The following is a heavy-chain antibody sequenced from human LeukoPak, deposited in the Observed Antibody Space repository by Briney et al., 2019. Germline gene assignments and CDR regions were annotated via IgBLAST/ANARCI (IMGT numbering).Heavy chain of an antibody. CDR3: ARSGGEAHNWFDP. J-gene: IGHJ5*02. V-gene: IGHV4-59*01. CDR2: IYYSGST. CDR1: GGSISSYY. Sequence: SETLSLTCTVSGGSISSYYWSWNRQPPGKGLEWIGYIYYSGSTNYNPSLKNRVTISVDTSKNQFSLKLSSVTAADTAVYYCARSGGEAHNWFDPWGQGTLVTVSS. D-gene: IGHD3-10*01.